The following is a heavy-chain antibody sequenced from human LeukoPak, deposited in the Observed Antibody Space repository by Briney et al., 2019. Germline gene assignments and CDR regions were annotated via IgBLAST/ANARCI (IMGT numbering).Heavy chain of an antibody. CDR2: IYYSGST. D-gene: IGHD5-24*01. CDR3: ARRFPTASIKW. Sequence: PSETLSLTCTVSGGSISSYYWSWIRQPPGKGLEWIGYIYYSGSTNYNPSLKSRVTISVDTSKNQFSLKLSSVTAADTAVYYCARRFPTASIKWWGQGTMVTVSS. CDR1: GGSISSYY. V-gene: IGHV4-59*12. J-gene: IGHJ3*01.